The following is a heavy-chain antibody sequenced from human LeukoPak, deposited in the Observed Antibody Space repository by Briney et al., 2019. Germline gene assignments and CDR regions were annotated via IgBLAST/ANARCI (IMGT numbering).Heavy chain of an antibody. V-gene: IGHV3-23*01. CDR3: AKGGYSYGARDAFDI. CDR1: GFIFSTYA. Sequence: GGSLRLSCAASGFIFSTYAMSWVRQAPGKGLEWVSAISGSGGSTYYADSAKGRFTISRDNSKNTLYLQMNSLRAEDTAVYYCAKGGYSYGARDAFDIWGQGTMVTVSS. D-gene: IGHD5-18*01. J-gene: IGHJ3*02. CDR2: ISGSGGST.